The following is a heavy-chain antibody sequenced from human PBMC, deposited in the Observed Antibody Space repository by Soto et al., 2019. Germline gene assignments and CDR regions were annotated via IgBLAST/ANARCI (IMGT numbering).Heavy chain of an antibody. D-gene: IGHD5-12*01. V-gene: IGHV1-69*08. CDR1: GDTFSNHI. J-gene: IGHJ4*02. CDR3: VRDSPIGSAFSGHDALDS. CDR2: IIPMLAIT. Sequence: QVQLVQSGAEVKKPGSSVKVSCKASGDTFSNHIITWVRQAPGQRPEWMGRIIPMLAITNYAQKFQGRVTSPADKSTTTANMEVSRLRPEDTALYYCVRDSPIGSAFSGHDALDSWGQGTLVTVSS.